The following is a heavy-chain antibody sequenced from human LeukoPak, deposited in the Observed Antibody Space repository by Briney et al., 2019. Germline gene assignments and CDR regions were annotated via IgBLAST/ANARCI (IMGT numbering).Heavy chain of an antibody. CDR3: ARERLGHSFSVSHFDL. V-gene: IGHV3-20*04. J-gene: IGHJ4*02. CDR2: INYNGAIT. CDR1: GFTFVDYG. D-gene: IGHD3-3*02. Sequence: PGGSLRLSCATSGFTFVDYGLSWVRRAPGKGLEWLCAINYNGAITDYADSVKGRFTISRDNAKNSLYLRMDSLRAEDTALYYCARERLGHSFSVSHFDLWGQGTLVTVSS.